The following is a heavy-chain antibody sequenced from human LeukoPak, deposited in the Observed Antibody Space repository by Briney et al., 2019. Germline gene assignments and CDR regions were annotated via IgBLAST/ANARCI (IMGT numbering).Heavy chain of an antibody. CDR2: ISGSGGST. CDR3: ARVKAYGSGSYYNPGGAFDI. CDR1: GFTFSSYG. J-gene: IGHJ3*02. Sequence: PGGTLRLSCAASGFTFSSYGMSWVRQAPGKGLEWVSAISGSGGSTYYADSVKGRFTISRDDSKNTLYLQMNSLRAGDTAVYYCARVKAYGSGSYYNPGGAFDIWGQGTMVTVSS. D-gene: IGHD3-10*01. V-gene: IGHV3-23*01.